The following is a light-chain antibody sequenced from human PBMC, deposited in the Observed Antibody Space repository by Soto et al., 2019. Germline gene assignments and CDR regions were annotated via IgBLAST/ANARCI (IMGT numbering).Light chain of an antibody. CDR3: GTWDSSLSAV. V-gene: IGLV1-51*01. CDR2: DNN. Sequence: QSVLTQPPSVSAAPGQTVTITCSGSSSNIGNNFVSWYQHLPGTAPKLHIYDNNRRPSGIPDRFSGSKSGTSATLGITGLQTGDEADYYCGTWDSSLSAVFGGGTKLTVL. J-gene: IGLJ2*01. CDR1: SSNIGNNF.